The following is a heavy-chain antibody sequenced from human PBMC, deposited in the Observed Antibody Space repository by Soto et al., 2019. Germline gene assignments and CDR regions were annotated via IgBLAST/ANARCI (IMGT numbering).Heavy chain of an antibody. D-gene: IGHD6-19*01. Sequence: RGSLRLSCAASGLTVSSNYMSWVRQAPGKGLEWVSVIYSGGSTYYADSVKGRFTISRDNSKNTLYLQMNSLRAEDTAVYYCARDRIAVAGNPEYFQHWGQGT. V-gene: IGHV3-66*01. J-gene: IGHJ1*01. CDR1: GLTVSSNY. CDR2: IYSGGST. CDR3: ARDRIAVAGNPEYFQH.